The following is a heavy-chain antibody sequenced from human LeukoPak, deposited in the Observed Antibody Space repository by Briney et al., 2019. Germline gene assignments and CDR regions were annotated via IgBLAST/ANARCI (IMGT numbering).Heavy chain of an antibody. D-gene: IGHD2/OR15-2a*01. CDR3: ARGQSQYYYYYGMDV. Sequence: ASVKVSCKASGYTFTSYDINWVRQATGQGLEWMGWMNPNSGNTGYGQKFQGRVTMTRNTSISTAYMELSSLRSEDTAVYYCARGQSQYYYYYGMDVWGQGTTVTVSS. CDR2: MNPNSGNT. CDR1: GYTFTSYD. V-gene: IGHV1-8*01. J-gene: IGHJ6*02.